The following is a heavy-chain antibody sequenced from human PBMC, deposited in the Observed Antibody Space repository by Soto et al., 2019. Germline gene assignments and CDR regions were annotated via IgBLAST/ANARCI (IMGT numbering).Heavy chain of an antibody. J-gene: IGHJ6*02. D-gene: IGHD3-10*01. Sequence: EVQLVESGGGLVKPGGSLRLSCAASGFTFSSYSMNWVRQAPGKGLEWVSSISSSSSYIYYADSVKGRFTISRDNAKNSRYLQMNSLRAEDTAVYYCARDVSEILWDGDYYYYGMDFWGQGTTVTVSS. CDR1: GFTFSSYS. CDR3: ARDVSEILWDGDYYYYGMDF. V-gene: IGHV3-21*01. CDR2: ISSSSSYI.